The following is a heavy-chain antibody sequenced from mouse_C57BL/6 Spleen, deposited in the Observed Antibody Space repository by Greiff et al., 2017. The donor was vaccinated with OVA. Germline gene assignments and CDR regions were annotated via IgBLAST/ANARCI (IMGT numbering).Heavy chain of an antibody. D-gene: IGHD1-1*01. CDR1: GYTFTSYW. CDR2: IYPGSGST. J-gene: IGHJ2*01. CDR3: ARRGLSYYGFDY. V-gene: IGHV1-55*01. Sequence: QVQLQQPGAELVKPGASVKMSCKASGYTFTSYWITWVKQRPGQGLEWIGDIYPGSGSTNYNEKFKSKATLTVDTSSSTAYMQLSSLTSEDSAVYYCARRGLSYYGFDYWGQGTTLTVSS.